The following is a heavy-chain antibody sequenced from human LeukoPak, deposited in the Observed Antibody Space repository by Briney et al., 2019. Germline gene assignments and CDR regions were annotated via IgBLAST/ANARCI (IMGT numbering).Heavy chain of an antibody. CDR2: MNPNSNNR. Sequence: VASVKVSCKASGYTFSSYDINWVRQATGQGLEWMGWMNPNSNNRGYAQKFQGWVTMTRDTSISTAYMELSRLRSDDTAVYYCARGGYSSSWRGLFTDYWGQGTLVTVSS. J-gene: IGHJ4*02. V-gene: IGHV1-8*01. D-gene: IGHD6-13*01. CDR1: GYTFSSYD. CDR3: ARGGYSSSWRGLFTDY.